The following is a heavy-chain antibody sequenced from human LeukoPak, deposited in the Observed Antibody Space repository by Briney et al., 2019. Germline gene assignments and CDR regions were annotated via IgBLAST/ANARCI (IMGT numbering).Heavy chain of an antibody. CDR2: VNHSGST. CDR3: ARGTGVVVTGPLDY. CDR1: GGPFSGYS. J-gene: IGHJ4*02. V-gene: IGHV4-34*01. Sequence: ETLSLTCAVYGGPFSGYSWNWIRQPPGKGLEWIGEVNHSGSTNYNPALKSRVTISPDTSKNQFSLKLSSVTAADTAVYYCARGTGVVVTGPLDYWGQGTLVTVSS. D-gene: IGHD2-21*02.